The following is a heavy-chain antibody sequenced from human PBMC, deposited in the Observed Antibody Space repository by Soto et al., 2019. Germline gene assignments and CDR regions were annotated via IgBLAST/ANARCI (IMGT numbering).Heavy chain of an antibody. J-gene: IGHJ6*02. CDR2: TYYRSKWYN. V-gene: IGHV6-1*01. CDR3: ARGSLKSSWLGYYYYYGMDV. CDR1: GGSVSSNSAS. Sequence: SQTLSLTCAISGGSVSSNSASWNLIRQSPSRGLGWLGRTYYRSKWYNDYAVSVKSRITINPGTSKNQFSLQLNSVTPEDTAVYYCARGSLKSSWLGYYYYYGMDVWGQGTTVTVSS. D-gene: IGHD6-13*01.